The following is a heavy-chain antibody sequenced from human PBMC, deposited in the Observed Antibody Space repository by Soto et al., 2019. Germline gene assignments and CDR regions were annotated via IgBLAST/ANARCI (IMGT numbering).Heavy chain of an antibody. CDR3: ARAVGPFDY. D-gene: IGHD1-26*01. Sequence: QVQLVESGGGVVQPGRSLRLSCAASGFDFSTYGMHWVRQAPGKGPEWVAVIWHDGSNKYYADSVRGRFIISRDNSKRTLFLQLNSLRTEDTAVYYCARAVGPFDYWGQGSLVTVSS. CDR2: IWHDGSNK. CDR1: GFDFSTYG. J-gene: IGHJ4*02. V-gene: IGHV3-33*01.